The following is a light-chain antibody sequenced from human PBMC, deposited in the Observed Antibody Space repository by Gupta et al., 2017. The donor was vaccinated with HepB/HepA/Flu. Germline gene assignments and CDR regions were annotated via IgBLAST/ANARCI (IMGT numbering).Light chain of an antibody. J-gene: IGKJ4*01. CDR3: QQHDKCPIT. Sequence: EIVLPQSPGTLSLSPEERSTLSCRTSTNVGNYLAWYQQKPGQAPRLLMHDTSDRATGIPARFSGSGSGTDFTLTISGLEPEDFAVYYCQQHDKCPITFGGGTKVDIK. CDR1: TNVGNY. CDR2: DTS. V-gene: IGKV3-11*01.